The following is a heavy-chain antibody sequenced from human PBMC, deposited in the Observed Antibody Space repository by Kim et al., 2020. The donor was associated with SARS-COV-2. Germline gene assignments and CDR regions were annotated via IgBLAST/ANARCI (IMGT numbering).Heavy chain of an antibody. Sequence: GGSLRLSCAASGFTFSSFEMNWVRQAPGKGLEWLSYISGSSSTIYYADSVKGRFTISRDNAKNSVYLQMNSLRAEDTAGYYCARDREGSGWQFDYWGQGT. J-gene: IGHJ4*02. CDR1: GFTFSSFE. CDR2: ISGSSSTI. V-gene: IGHV3-48*03. CDR3: ARDREGSGWQFDY. D-gene: IGHD6-19*01.